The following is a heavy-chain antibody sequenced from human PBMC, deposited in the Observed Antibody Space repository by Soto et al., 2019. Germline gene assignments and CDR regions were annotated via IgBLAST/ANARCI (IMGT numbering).Heavy chain of an antibody. CDR2: INPSGGST. J-gene: IGHJ4*02. D-gene: IGHD1-7*01. V-gene: IGHV1-46*01. Sequence: QVQLVQSGAEVKKPGASVKVSCKASGYTFTSYYMHWVRQAPGQGLEWMGIINPSGGSTSYAQKFHGRVTMTRDTSTSTVYMELSSLRSEDTAVYYCARKMTGTPFDYWGQGTLVTVSS. CDR1: GYTFTSYY. CDR3: ARKMTGTPFDY.